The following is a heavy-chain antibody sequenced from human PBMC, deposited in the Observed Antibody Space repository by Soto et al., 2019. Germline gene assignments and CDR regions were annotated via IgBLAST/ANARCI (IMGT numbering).Heavy chain of an antibody. D-gene: IGHD3-10*02. J-gene: IGHJ3*02. V-gene: IGHV3-33*08. CDR3: AGCSGSYSPDALDI. Sequence: PGGSLRLSCAASGFTFSDYAMHWVRQAPGKGLEWVAVVWYDGSKKYYADSVKGRFTISRDNSKNTLYLQMNSLRAEDTAVYYCAGCSGSYSPDALDIWGQGTMVTVSS. CDR1: GFTFSDYA. CDR2: VWYDGSKK.